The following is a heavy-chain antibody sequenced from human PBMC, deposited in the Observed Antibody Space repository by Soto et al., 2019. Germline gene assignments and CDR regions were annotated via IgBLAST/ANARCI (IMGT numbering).Heavy chain of an antibody. CDR2: IAYDGSNK. D-gene: IGHD1-7*01. CDR3: ARGERNLGNWFDP. J-gene: IGHJ5*02. CDR1: GFTFSSYA. Sequence: QVQLVESGGGVVQPGRSLRLSCAASGFTFSSYAMHWVRQAPGKGLEWVAVIAYDGSNKYYADSVKGRFTISRDNSKNTLYLQMNSLRAEDTAGDYCARGERNLGNWFDPWGQGTLVTVSS. V-gene: IGHV3-30-3*01.